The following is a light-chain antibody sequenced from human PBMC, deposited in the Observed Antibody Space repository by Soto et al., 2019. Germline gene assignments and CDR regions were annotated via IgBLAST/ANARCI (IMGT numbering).Light chain of an antibody. J-gene: IGKJ4*01. CDR2: GAF. V-gene: IGKV3-15*01. CDR1: QSVAGN. CDR3: QQYNKWRLT. Sequence: EIVMTQSPATLSVSPGEGATLSCWASQSVAGNLAWYQQKPGQAPRLLIYGAFTRASGSPATFSGSGSGTEFTLTISSLQSEDFAVYYCQQYNKWRLTFGGGTKVEIK.